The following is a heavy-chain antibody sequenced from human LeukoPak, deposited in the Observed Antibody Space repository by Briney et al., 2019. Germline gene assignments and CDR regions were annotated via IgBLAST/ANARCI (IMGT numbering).Heavy chain of an antibody. Sequence: SETLSLTCSVSVVFIRAYYWSWIRQSAGNRREWIGRIYPGEGIYATATTSYNPSFKSRVTMSGDTSKNQLSLKLSSVTAADTAVYYCARDPTTATTLFDSWGQGILVTVSS. D-gene: IGHD4-11*01. CDR2: IYPGEGIYATATT. CDR1: VVFIRAYY. V-gene: IGHV4-4*07. J-gene: IGHJ4*02. CDR3: ARDPTTATTLFDS.